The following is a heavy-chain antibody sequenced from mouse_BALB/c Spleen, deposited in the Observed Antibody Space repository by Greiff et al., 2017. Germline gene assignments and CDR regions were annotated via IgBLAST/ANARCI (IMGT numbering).Heavy chain of an antibody. CDR1: GYTFTSYV. CDR3: ARQAYYRYDDYYFDY. D-gene: IGHD2-14*01. Sequence: VQLKESGPELVKPGASVKMSCKASGYTFTSYVMHWVKQKPGQGLEWIGYINPYNDGTKYNEKFKGKATLTSDKSSSTAYMELSSLTSEDSAVYYCARQAYYRYDDYYFDYWGQGTTLTVSS. V-gene: IGHV1-14*01. J-gene: IGHJ2*01. CDR2: INPYNDGT.